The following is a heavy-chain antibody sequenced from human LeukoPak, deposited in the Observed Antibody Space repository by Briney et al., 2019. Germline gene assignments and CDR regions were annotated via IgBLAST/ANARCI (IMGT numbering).Heavy chain of an antibody. D-gene: IGHD6-19*01. CDR2: IYYSGST. Sequence: SETLSLTCTVSGGSISSYYWSWIRQPPGKGLEWIGYIYYSGSTNYNPSLKSRVTISVDTSKNQFSLKLSSVTAADTAVYYCASETSSDSRQWLVQGYFDLWGRGTLVTVSS. CDR3: ASETSSDSRQWLVQGYFDL. V-gene: IGHV4-59*08. CDR1: GGSISSYY. J-gene: IGHJ2*01.